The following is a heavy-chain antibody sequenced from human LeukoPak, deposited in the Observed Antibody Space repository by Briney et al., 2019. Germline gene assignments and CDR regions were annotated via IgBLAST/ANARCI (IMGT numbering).Heavy chain of an antibody. V-gene: IGHV3-74*01. J-gene: IGHJ6*03. Sequence: GGSLRLSCAASGFTFSSYWMHWVRQAPGKGLVWVSRINSDGSSTSYADSVKGRFTISRDNAKNTLYLQMNSLRAEDTAVYYCARGLGFWSGYHYYYMDVWGKGTTVTVSS. CDR1: GFTFSSYW. CDR3: ARGLGFWSGYHYYYMDV. CDR2: INSDGSST. D-gene: IGHD3-3*01.